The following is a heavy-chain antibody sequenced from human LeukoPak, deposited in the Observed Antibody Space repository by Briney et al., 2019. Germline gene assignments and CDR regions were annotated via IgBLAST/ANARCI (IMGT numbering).Heavy chain of an antibody. V-gene: IGHV3-30*04. D-gene: IGHD3-3*01. CDR2: ISYGGIDK. Sequence: PGTSLRLSCAASGFNFSSYAMRWVRQAPGEGLEWVGLISYGGIDKSSADSVKGRFTISRDSSKRTLYLQMNSLRAEDTAMYYCARESWSDSVAFVIWGLGAMVIVSS. CDR1: GFNFSSYA. J-gene: IGHJ3*02. CDR3: ARESWSDSVAFVI.